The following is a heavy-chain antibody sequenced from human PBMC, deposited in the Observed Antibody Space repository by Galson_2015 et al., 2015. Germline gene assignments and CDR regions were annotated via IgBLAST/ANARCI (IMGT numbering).Heavy chain of an antibody. V-gene: IGHV3-21*01. CDR2: ISSGSSYI. J-gene: IGHJ6*02. Sequence: PRLSCAASGFTFSSYSMNWVRQAPGKGLEWVSSISSGSSYIYYADSVKGRFTISRDNAKNSLYLQMNSLRAEDTAVYYCARDGSLNSRYCSGGSCYYYYGMDVWGQGTTVTVSS. CDR3: ARDGSLNSRYCSGGSCYYYYGMDV. D-gene: IGHD2-15*01. CDR1: GFTFSSYS.